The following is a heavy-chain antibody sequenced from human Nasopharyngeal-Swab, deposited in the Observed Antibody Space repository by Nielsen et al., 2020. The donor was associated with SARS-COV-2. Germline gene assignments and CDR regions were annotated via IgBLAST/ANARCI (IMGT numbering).Heavy chain of an antibody. CDR2: INHDGSN. CDR1: GGSFSGYY. CDR3: ARETNYGGNSGRDY. J-gene: IGHJ4*02. V-gene: IGHV4-34*01. Sequence: SETLSLTCAVYGGSFSGYYWTWIRQPPGKGLEWIGEINHDGSNNNNPSLGSRVIISGDTSKNQFSLKLYSVTAADTAVYYCARETNYGGNSGRDYWGQGTLVTVSS. D-gene: IGHD4-23*01.